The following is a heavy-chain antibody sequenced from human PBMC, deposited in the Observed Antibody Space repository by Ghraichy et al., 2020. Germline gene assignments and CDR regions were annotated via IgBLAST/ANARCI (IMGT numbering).Heavy chain of an antibody. CDR2: VSSNGYIT. J-gene: IGHJ5*02. Sequence: GGSLRLSCSASGFTFSSFAVHWVRQAPGKGLEYVSGVSSNGYITDYADSVKGRFTISRDNSKNMLYLKMSSLRVEDTAVYYCVKDMYYASLRLNNWFDPWGQGTLVTVSS. CDR1: GFTFSSFA. CDR3: VKDMYYASLRLNNWFDP. V-gene: IGHV3-64D*06. D-gene: IGHD3-10*01.